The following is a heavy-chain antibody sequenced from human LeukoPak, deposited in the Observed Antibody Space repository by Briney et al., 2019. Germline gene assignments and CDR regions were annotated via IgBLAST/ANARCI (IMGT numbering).Heavy chain of an antibody. CDR3: ARGRDRSKAGAH. CDR1: GGSCDDYY. V-gene: IGHV4-34*01. CDR2: IHPSGTF. J-gene: IGHJ4*02. D-gene: IGHD4/OR15-4a*01. Sequence: SETLSLTCAVYGGSCDDYYFTWIRQPPGKGLEWIGEIHPSGTFYYNSSLRSRATISIDTSKTQFSLMLTSVTAADTAFYYCARGRDRSKAGAHWGQGTLVTVHS.